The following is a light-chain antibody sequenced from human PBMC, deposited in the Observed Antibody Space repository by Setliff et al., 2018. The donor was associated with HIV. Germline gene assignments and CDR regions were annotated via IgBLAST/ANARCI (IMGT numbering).Light chain of an antibody. V-gene: IGLV2-11*01. CDR2: DVS. Sequence: QSALAQPRSVSGSPGQSVTISCTGTSSDVGAYNYVSWYHQHPGKAPKLMISDVSKRPSGVPDRFSGSKSGNTASLTISGLQAEDEADYYCSSYTSSSTYVFGTGTKVTV. CDR1: SSDVGAYNY. J-gene: IGLJ1*01. CDR3: SSYTSSSTYV.